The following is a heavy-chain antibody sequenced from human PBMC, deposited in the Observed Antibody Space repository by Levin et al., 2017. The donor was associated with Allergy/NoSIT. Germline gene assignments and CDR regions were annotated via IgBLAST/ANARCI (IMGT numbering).Heavy chain of an antibody. V-gene: IGHV3-15*01. D-gene: IGHD3-9*01. J-gene: IGHJ4*02. CDR1: GFTFSNVW. Sequence: GESLKISCAASGFTFSNVWMSWVRQAPGKGLEWVGRIKSKTNGGTTDYAAPVRGRFTISRDDSKNTLYLQMNSLKTEDTAVYYCSTEPSVDWAPPPPFDYWGQGTLVTVSS. CDR2: IKSKTNGGTT. CDR3: STEPSVDWAPPPPFDY.